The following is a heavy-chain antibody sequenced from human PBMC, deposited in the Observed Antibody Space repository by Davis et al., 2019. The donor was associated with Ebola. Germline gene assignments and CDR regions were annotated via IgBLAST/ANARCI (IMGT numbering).Heavy chain of an antibody. CDR3: TTEHSFYYYGMDV. Sequence: PGGSLRLSCAASGFTFSNAWMSWVRQAPGKGLEWVGRIKSKTDGGTTDYAAPVKGRFTISRDDSKNTLYLQMNSLKTEDTAVYYCTTEHSFYYYGMDVWGQGTTVTVSS. D-gene: IGHD2-15*01. J-gene: IGHJ6*02. CDR2: IKSKTDGGTT. V-gene: IGHV3-15*01. CDR1: GFTFSNAW.